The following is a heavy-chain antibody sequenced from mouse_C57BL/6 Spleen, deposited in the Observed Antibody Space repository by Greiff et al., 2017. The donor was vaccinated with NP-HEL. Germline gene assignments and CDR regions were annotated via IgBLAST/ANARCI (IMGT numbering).Heavy chain of an antibody. V-gene: IGHV1-55*01. CDR3: AREGLDDYDEGDYFDY. CDR2: IYPGSGST. J-gene: IGHJ2*01. CDR1: GYTFTSYW. D-gene: IGHD2-4*01. Sequence: QVQLQQPGAELVKPGASVKMSCKASGYTFTSYWITWVKQRPGQGLEWIGDIYPGSGSTNYNEKFKSKATLTVDKSSSTAYMQLSSLISEDSAVYYCAREGLDDYDEGDYFDYWGQGTTLTVSS.